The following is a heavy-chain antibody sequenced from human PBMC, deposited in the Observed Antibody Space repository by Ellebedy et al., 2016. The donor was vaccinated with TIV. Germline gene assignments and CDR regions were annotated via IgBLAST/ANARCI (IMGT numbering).Heavy chain of an antibody. CDR1: GLTFSSYW. CDR3: ASAIGGNSAY. J-gene: IGHJ4*02. Sequence: GGSLRLXXAASGLTFSSYWMHWVRQAPGKGLEWVANINQDGSVKYYVDSVKGRFTISRDNTKNSLYLQMNSLRAEDTAVYYCASAIGGNSAYWGQGVLVTVSS. CDR2: INQDGSVK. D-gene: IGHD4-23*01. V-gene: IGHV3-7*01.